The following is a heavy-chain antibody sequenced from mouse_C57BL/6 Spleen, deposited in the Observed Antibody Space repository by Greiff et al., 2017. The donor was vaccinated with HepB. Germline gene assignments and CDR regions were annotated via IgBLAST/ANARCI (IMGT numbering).Heavy chain of an antibody. V-gene: IGHV1-64*01. CDR2: IHPNSGST. CDR1: GYTFTSSW. CDR3: AREGNYFDY. Sequence: QVQLQQPGAELVKPGASVNLSCKASGYTFTSSWMPWVKQRLGQGLEWIGMIHPNSGSTNYNEKFKSKATLTVDKSSSTAYMQLSSLTSEDSAVYYCAREGNYFDYWGQGTTLTVSS. J-gene: IGHJ2*01.